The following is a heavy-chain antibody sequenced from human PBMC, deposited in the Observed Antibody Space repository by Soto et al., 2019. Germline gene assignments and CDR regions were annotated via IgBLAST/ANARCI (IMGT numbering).Heavy chain of an antibody. CDR1: GFTFSSYW. V-gene: IGHV3-7*03. Sequence: GGSLRLSCGASGFTFSSYWMTWFRQAPGKGLEWVANIKQDGSEKYYVDSVKGRFTISRDNAKNSLFLQMNSLRAEDTAVYYCASRPPEVNYYGVFDYWGQGTPVTVSS. CDR3: ASRPPEVNYYGVFDY. CDR2: IKQDGSEK. D-gene: IGHD3-10*01. J-gene: IGHJ4*02.